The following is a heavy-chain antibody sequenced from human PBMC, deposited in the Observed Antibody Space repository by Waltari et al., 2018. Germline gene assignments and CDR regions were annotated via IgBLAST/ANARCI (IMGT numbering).Heavy chain of an antibody. CDR3: AREGVVGIAAASTYYYYMDV. CDR2: IYTRWST. CDR1: GGSISSYY. J-gene: IGHJ6*03. D-gene: IGHD6-13*01. V-gene: IGHV4-4*07. Sequence: QVQLQESGPGLVKPSETLSLTCTVSGGSISSYYWSLIRQPAGKGLEWIGRIYTRWSTNYKPSLKSRVTMSVDTAKNQFSLKLSSVTAADTAVYYCAREGVVGIAAASTYYYYMDVWGKGTTVTVSS.